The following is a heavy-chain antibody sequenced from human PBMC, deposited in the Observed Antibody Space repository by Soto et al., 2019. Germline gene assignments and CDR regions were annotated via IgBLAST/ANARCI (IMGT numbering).Heavy chain of an antibody. CDR2: INPNSGGT. V-gene: IGHV1-2*04. D-gene: IGHD5-12*01. J-gene: IGHJ6*02. Sequence: QVQLVQSGAEVKKPGASVKVSCKASGYTFTGYYMHWVRQAPGQGLEWMGWINPNSGGTNYAQKCQGWVTMTRDTSISTAYMELSRLRSDDTAVYYCARDSRVDIVATTYGMDVWGQGTTVTVSS. CDR1: GYTFTGYY. CDR3: ARDSRVDIVATTYGMDV.